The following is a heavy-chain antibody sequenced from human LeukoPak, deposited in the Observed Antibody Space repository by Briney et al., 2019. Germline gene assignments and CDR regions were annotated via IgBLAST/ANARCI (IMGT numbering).Heavy chain of an antibody. J-gene: IGHJ5*02. CDR1: GFTFSSYN. Sequence: PGGSLRLSCAASGFTFSSYNMNWVRQAPGKGLEWVSYISSGGKSIYYAESVQGRFTISRDNAQNSLYLQMNSLRDEDTAVYYCARDLPGGQSAWGQGTLVTVSS. D-gene: IGHD3-10*01. CDR3: ARDLPGGQSA. CDR2: ISSGGKSI. V-gene: IGHV3-48*02.